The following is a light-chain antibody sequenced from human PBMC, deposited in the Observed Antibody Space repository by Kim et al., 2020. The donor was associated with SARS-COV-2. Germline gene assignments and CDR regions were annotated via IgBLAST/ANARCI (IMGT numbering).Light chain of an antibody. CDR1: QSVSSSY. J-gene: IGKJ2*01. V-gene: IGKV3-20*01. CDR3: QQYGSSKKT. Sequence: LSPGQRANRACRASQSVSSSYLVWYQQKPDQAPRLLSYGASSRANGIPDRFSGSGSGTDFTLTISRLEPEDFAVYYCQQYGSSKKTFGQGTKLEI. CDR2: GAS.